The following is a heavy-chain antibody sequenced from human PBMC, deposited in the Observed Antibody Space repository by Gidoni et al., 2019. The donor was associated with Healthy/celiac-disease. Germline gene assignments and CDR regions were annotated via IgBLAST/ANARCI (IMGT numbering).Heavy chain of an antibody. D-gene: IGHD3-22*01. CDR3: ARGWRYYDSSGYGEYYYGMDV. CDR1: GGAFSSYA. V-gene: IGHV1-69*01. J-gene: IGHJ6*02. CDR2: IIPIFGTA. Sequence: QVQMVQSGDEVKKPGSSVTVSCTASGGAFSSYAISWVRQAPGQGLGWMGGIIPIFGTANYAQKFQGRVTITADESTSTAYLGLSSLRSDDTAVYYCARGWRYYDSSGYGEYYYGMDVWGQGTTVTVSS.